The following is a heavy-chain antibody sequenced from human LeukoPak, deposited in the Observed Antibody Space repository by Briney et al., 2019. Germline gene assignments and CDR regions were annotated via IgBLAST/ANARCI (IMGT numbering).Heavy chain of an antibody. CDR2: IIPILGIA. CDR1: GYTFTSYD. Sequence: SVKVSCKASGYTFTSYDINWVRQAPGQGLEWMGRIIPILGIANYAQKFQGRVTITADKSTSTAYMELSSLRSEDTAVYYCARDGPLGGYCSSTSCYVDYWGQGTLVTVSS. CDR3: ARDGPLGGYCSSTSCYVDY. V-gene: IGHV1-69*04. D-gene: IGHD2-2*03. J-gene: IGHJ4*02.